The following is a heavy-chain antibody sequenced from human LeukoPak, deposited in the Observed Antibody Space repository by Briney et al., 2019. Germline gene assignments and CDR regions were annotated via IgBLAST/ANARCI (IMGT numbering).Heavy chain of an antibody. CDR1: GGSIITSSYY. CDR3: AAIEMAPTNYFDY. V-gene: IGHV4-39*01. CDR2: VSYSGDS. J-gene: IGHJ4*02. Sequence: SETLSLICSVSGGSIITSSYYWGWIRQPPGKGLEWIGNVSYSGDSYYNLSLKSRVTISVDTSENQFSLKLTSVTATDTAVYYCAAIEMAPTNYFDYWGQGMLVTVSS. D-gene: IGHD5-24*01.